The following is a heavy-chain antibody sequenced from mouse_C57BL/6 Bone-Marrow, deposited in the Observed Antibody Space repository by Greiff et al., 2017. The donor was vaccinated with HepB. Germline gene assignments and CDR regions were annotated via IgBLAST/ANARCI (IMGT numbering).Heavy chain of an antibody. CDR2: IYPYNGVS. Sequence: VHVKQSGPELVKPGASVKISCKASGYSFTGYYMHWVKQSHGNILDWIGYIYPYNGVSSYNQKFKGKATLTVDKSSSTAYMELRSLTSEDSAVYYCAREVMVTTRYYFDYWGQGTTLTVSS. CDR3: AREVMVTTRYYFDY. D-gene: IGHD2-3*01. J-gene: IGHJ2*01. CDR1: GYSFTGYY. V-gene: IGHV1-31*01.